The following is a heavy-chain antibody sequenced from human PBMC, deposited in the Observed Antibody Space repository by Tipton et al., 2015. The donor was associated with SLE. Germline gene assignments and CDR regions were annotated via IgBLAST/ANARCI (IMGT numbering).Heavy chain of an antibody. Sequence: TLSLTCTVSGGSISSYYWSWIRQPPGKGLEWIGYIYYSGSTNYNPSLKSRVTISVDTSKNQFSLKLSSVTAADTAVYYCARRYIKQWLAGAFDIWGKGTVVTVSS. V-gene: IGHV4-59*01. CDR1: GGSISSYY. CDR2: IYYSGST. J-gene: IGHJ3*02. D-gene: IGHD6-19*01. CDR3: ARRYIKQWLAGAFDI.